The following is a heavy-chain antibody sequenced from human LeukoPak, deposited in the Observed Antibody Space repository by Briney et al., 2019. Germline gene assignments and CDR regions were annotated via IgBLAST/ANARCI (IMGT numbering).Heavy chain of an antibody. Sequence: SVKVSCKASGFTPTNFAVQWVRQARGQRLEWIGWIIVGSGATKCAQDFQERVTITRDLSTSTLYMELRSLTSEDTAVYYCAADLSNPRMGASYLDSWGQGTLVTVSS. CDR3: AADLSNPRMGASYLDS. CDR2: IIVGSGAT. CDR1: GFTPTNFA. J-gene: IGHJ4*02. D-gene: IGHD3-16*01. V-gene: IGHV1-58*01.